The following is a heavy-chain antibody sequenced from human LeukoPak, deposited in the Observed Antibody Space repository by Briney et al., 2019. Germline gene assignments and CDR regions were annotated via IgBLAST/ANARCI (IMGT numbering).Heavy chain of an antibody. Sequence: ASVKVSCKASGYTFTSYYMHWVRQAPGQGLEWMGIINPSGGSTSYAQKFQGRVTMTRDTSITTAHMELSRLRPDDTAVYYCARDQFYGMDVWGQGTTVTVSS. V-gene: IGHV1-46*01. CDR1: GYTFTSYY. CDR2: INPSGGST. CDR3: ARDQFYGMDV. J-gene: IGHJ6*02. D-gene: IGHD3-3*01.